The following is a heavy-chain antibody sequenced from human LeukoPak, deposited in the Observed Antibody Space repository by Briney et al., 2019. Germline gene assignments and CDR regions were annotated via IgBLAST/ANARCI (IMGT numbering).Heavy chain of an antibody. D-gene: IGHD5-12*01. J-gene: IGHJ6*02. Sequence: GESLKISCKGSGYSFTSCWIGWVRQMPGKGLEWMGIIYPGDSDTRYSPSFQGQATISADKSISTAYLQWSSLKASGTAMYYCARTSRRGYSGYEYYYGMDVWGQGTTVTVSS. CDR3: ARTSRRGYSGYEYYYGMDV. V-gene: IGHV5-51*01. CDR1: GYSFTSCW. CDR2: IYPGDSDT.